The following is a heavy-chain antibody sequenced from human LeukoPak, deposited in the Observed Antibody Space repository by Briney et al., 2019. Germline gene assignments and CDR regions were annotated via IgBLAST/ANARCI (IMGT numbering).Heavy chain of an antibody. J-gene: IGHJ6*02. D-gene: IGHD2-2*02. CDR2: ISYDGSNK. Sequence: PGRSLRLSCAASGFTFSSYAMHWVRQAPGKGLEWVAVISYDGSNKYYADSVKGRFTISRDNSKNTLYLQMNSLRAEDTAVYYCARGRYCSSTSCYTWVYYYYYGMDVWGQGTTVTVSS. CDR3: ARGRYCSSTSCYTWVYYYYYGMDV. CDR1: GFTFSSYA. V-gene: IGHV3-30-3*01.